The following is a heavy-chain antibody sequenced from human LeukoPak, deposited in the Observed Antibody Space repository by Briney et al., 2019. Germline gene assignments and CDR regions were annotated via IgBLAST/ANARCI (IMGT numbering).Heavy chain of an antibody. J-gene: IGHJ4*02. V-gene: IGHV3-23*01. CDR2: IGASAIPI. Sequence: GGSLRLSCAAPGFTFKTYAMSWVRQAPGKGLEWVSYIGASAIPIKYADSVKGRFTISRDNAKNTLYLQMNSLRVEDTAVYYCARTGYFDYWGQGTLVTVSS. D-gene: IGHD1-1*01. CDR3: ARTGYFDY. CDR1: GFTFKTYA.